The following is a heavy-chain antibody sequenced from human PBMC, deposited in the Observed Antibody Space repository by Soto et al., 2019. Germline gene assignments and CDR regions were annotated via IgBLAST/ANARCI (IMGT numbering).Heavy chain of an antibody. CDR3: VHGTGFDY. CDR1: GLTFSSYA. Sequence: WGSLRLSCAASGLTFSSYAMRWVRQDPGKGLQCASTISGSGNTTYYADSVKGRFTISRHHSKNTLYLQLNSQRDDDTDVDYRVHGTGFDYWGQGALVTVSS. J-gene: IGHJ4*02. CDR2: ISGSGNTT. V-gene: IGHV3-23*01. D-gene: IGHD1-1*01.